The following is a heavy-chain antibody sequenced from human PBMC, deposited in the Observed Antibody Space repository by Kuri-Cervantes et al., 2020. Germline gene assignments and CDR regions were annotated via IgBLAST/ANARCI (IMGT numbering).Heavy chain of an antibody. CDR3: AKLRGGGTVVTPFDY. D-gene: IGHD4-23*01. J-gene: IGHJ4*02. CDR2: ISGSDGTT. V-gene: IGHV3-23*01. CDR1: GFTFSSYS. Sequence: GESLKISCAASGFTFSSYSMNWVRQAPGKGLEWVSAISGSDGTTYYADSVKGRFTISRDNSKNTLYLQMNSLRADDTAVYYCAKLRGGGTVVTPFDYWGQGTLVTVSS.